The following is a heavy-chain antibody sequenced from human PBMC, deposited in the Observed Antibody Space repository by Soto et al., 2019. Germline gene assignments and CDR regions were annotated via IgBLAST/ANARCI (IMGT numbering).Heavy chain of an antibody. V-gene: IGHV1-69*13. D-gene: IGHD3-3*01. CDR2: IIPIFGTA. J-gene: IGHJ6*02. CDR3: AEGTYYDFWSGYYPYYYYGMDV. Sequence: GASVKVSCKASGGTFSSYAISWVRQAPGQGLEWMGGIIPIFGTANYAQKFQGRVTITADESTSTAYMELSSLRSEDTAVYYCAEGTYYDFWSGYYPYYYYGMDVWGQGTTVTVSS. CDR1: GGTFSSYA.